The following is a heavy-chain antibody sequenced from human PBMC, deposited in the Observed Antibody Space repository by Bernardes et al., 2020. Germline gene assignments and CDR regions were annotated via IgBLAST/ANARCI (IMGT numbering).Heavy chain of an antibody. J-gene: IGHJ4*02. Sequence: GALRTSCSASGFTFSSYAISWVRQAPGKGLEWVSAISGSGGSTYYADSVKGRFTISRDNSKNPLYLQMNSLRAEDTAVYYCAKDRCSGGSCYSGRGDYWGQGTLVTVSS. D-gene: IGHD2-15*01. CDR1: GFTFSSYA. CDR2: ISGSGGST. V-gene: IGHV3-23*01. CDR3: AKDRCSGGSCYSGRGDY.